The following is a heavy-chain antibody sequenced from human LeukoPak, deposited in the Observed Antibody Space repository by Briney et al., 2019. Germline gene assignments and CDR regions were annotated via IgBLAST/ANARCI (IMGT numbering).Heavy chain of an antibody. J-gene: IGHJ4*02. CDR3: ARGGGGGIYYFDC. D-gene: IGHD2-21*01. CDR2: IWYDGSNK. CDR1: GFPFSDYA. V-gene: IGHV3-33*01. Sequence: GGSLRLSCAASGFPFSDYAMHWVRQAPGKGLEWVAVIWYDGSNKYYVDSVKGRFTISRDNSKNTVYVQMNSLRAEDTAVYYCARGGGGGIYYFDCWGQGTLVTVSS.